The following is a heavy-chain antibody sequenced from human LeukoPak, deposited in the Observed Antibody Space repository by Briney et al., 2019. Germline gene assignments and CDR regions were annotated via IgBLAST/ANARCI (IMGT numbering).Heavy chain of an antibody. D-gene: IGHD3-10*01. CDR3: AKDHISGLYYYYYYGMDV. Sequence: GGSLRLSCAASGFTFSSYGMHWVRQAPGKGPEWVAVISYDGSNKYYADSVKGRFTISRDNSKNTLYLQMNSLRAEDTAVYYCAKDHISGLYYYYYYGMDVWGQGTTVTVSS. V-gene: IGHV3-30*18. CDR1: GFTFSSYG. CDR2: ISYDGSNK. J-gene: IGHJ6*02.